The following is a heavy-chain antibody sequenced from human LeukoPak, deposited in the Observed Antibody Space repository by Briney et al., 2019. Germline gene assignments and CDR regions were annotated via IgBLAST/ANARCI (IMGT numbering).Heavy chain of an antibody. CDR2: IYHSGRA. V-gene: IGHV4-30-2*01. Sequence: SETLSLTCAVSGGSVSSGGYSWSWIRQPPGNGLEWIGYIYHSGRASYNPSLKSRVTISLDRSRNHVSLNLTSVTAADTAVYYCARSGSTDFDYWVQGTLVTVSS. J-gene: IGHJ4*02. CDR1: GGSVSSGGYS. D-gene: IGHD5-12*01. CDR3: ARSGSTDFDY.